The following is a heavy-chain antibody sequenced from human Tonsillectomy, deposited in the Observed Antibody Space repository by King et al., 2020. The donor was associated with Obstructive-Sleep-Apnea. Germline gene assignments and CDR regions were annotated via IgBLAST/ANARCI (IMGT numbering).Heavy chain of an antibody. CDR3: ARDLLSQPTTVTPRGDDY. CDR2: INPSGGST. D-gene: IGHD4-17*01. CDR1: GYTFTSYY. J-gene: IGHJ4*02. V-gene: IGHV1-46*01. Sequence: VQLVESGAEVKKPGASVKVSCKASGYTFTSYYMHWVRQAPGQGLEWMGIINPSGGSTSYAQKFQGRVTMTRDTSTSTVYMELSSLRSEDTAVYYCARDLLSQPTTVTPRGDDYWGQGTLVTVSS.